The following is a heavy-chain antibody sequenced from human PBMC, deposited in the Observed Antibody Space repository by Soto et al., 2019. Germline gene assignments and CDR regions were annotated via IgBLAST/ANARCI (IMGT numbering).Heavy chain of an antibody. CDR1: GFTFSSYA. CDR2: ISGSGGST. J-gene: IGHJ4*02. V-gene: IGHV3-23*01. CDR3: ARVPASIRVVSSGWYYFDY. D-gene: IGHD6-19*01. Sequence: GGSLRLSCAASGFTFSSYAMSWVRQAPGKGLEWVSAISGSGGSTYYADSVKGRFTISRDNSKNTLFLQMNSLRAEDTAVYYCARVPASIRVVSSGWYYFDYWGQGTLVTVSS.